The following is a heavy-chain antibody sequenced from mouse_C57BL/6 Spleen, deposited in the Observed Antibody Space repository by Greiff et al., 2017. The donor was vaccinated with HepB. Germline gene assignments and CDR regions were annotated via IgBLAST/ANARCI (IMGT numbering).Heavy chain of an antibody. CDR2: ISSGSSTI. V-gene: IGHV5-17*01. CDR1: GFTFSDYG. Sequence: VQLKESGGGLVKPGGSLKLSCAASGFTFSDYGMHWVRQAPEKGLEWVAYISSGSSTIYYADTVKGRFTISRDNAKNTLFLQMTSLRSEDTAMYYCAMQIPLQVLPGEYWGQGTTLTVSS. J-gene: IGHJ2*01. D-gene: IGHD5-1-1*01. CDR3: AMQIPLQVLPGEY.